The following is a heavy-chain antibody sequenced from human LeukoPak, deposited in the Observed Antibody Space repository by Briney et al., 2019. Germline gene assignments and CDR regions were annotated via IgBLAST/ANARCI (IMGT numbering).Heavy chain of an antibody. CDR1: GDSVSRSDSY. Sequence: SETLSLTCSVSGDSVSRSDSYWDWIRQPPGKGLQWIGTIYYSGRTYYSPSLKSRVTMSVDTSNDQFSLNLRSVTAADTAVYYCARRRYYDGSGYLEWGQGTLLSVSS. V-gene: IGHV4-39*01. CDR3: ARRRYYDGSGYLE. CDR2: IYYSGRT. J-gene: IGHJ1*01. D-gene: IGHD3-22*01.